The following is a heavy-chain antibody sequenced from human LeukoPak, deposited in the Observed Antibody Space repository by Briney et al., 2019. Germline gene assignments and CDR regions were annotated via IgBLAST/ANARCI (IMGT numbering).Heavy chain of an antibody. CDR3: AKATDAFDI. CDR2: ISYDGSNK. J-gene: IGHJ3*02. Sequence: GGSLRLSCAASGFTFSSYGMHWVRQAPGKGLEWVAVISYDGSNKYYADSVKGRFTISRDNAKNSLYLQMNSLRAEDTALYYCAKATDAFDIWGQGTMVTVSS. V-gene: IGHV3-30*18. CDR1: GFTFSSYG.